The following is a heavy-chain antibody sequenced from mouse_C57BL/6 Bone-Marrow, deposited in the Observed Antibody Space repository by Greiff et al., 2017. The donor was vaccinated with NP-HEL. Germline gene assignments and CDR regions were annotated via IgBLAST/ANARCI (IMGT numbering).Heavy chain of an antibody. Sequence: EVMLVESGGGLVKPGGSLKLSCAASGFTFSSYAMSWVRQTPDQRLEWVATISDGGSYTYYPDNVKGRFTISRDNAKNNLYLQMSHLKSEDTAMYYCARTLLWYFDVWGTGTTVTVSS. CDR2: ISDGGSYT. CDR3: ARTLLWYFDV. D-gene: IGHD1-1*01. CDR1: GFTFSSYA. J-gene: IGHJ1*03. V-gene: IGHV5-4*03.